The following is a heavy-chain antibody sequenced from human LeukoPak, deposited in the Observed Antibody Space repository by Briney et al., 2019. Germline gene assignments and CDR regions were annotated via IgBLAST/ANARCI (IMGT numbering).Heavy chain of an antibody. CDR3: AKSGYNYYDTLDY. J-gene: IGHJ4*02. CDR1: GFTFSDYY. Sequence: GGSLRLSCAASGFTFSDYYMSWVRQAPGKGLEWVSAISGSGGSTYYADSVKGRFTISRDNSKNTLYLQMNSLRAEDTAVYYCAKSGYNYYDTLDYWGQGTLVTVSS. CDR2: ISGSGGST. D-gene: IGHD5-24*01. V-gene: IGHV3-23*01.